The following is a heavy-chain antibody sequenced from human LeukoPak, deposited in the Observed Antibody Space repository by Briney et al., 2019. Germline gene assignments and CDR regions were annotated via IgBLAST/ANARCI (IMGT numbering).Heavy chain of an antibody. D-gene: IGHD6-13*01. CDR3: AKAAAGNHYYGMDV. V-gene: IGHV3-30*18. Sequence: GRSLRLSCAASGFTFSSYGMHWVRQAPGKGLEWVAVISYDGSNKYYADSVKGRFTISRDNSKNTLYLQMNSLRAEDTAVYYRAKAAAGNHYYGMDVWGQGTTVTVSS. CDR2: ISYDGSNK. CDR1: GFTFSSYG. J-gene: IGHJ6*02.